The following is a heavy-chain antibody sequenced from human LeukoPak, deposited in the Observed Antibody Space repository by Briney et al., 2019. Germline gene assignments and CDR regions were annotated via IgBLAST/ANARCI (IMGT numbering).Heavy chain of an antibody. D-gene: IGHD6-25*01. CDR3: AKDRGSEYYFDN. CDR1: GFTFSSYG. J-gene: IGHJ4*02. CDR2: IRNDGSNK. Sequence: AGGSLRLSCAASGFTFSSYGMHWVHQAPGKGLEWVAVIRNDGSNKYYADSVKGRFTISRDNSKNTLYLQMNSLRAEDTAVYYCAKDRGSEYYFDNWGQGTLVTVSS. V-gene: IGHV3-30*02.